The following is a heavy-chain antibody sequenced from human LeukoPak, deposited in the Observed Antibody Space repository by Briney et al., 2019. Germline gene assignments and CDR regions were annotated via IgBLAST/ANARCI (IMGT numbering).Heavy chain of an antibody. CDR1: GFTFDDYA. V-gene: IGHV3-9*01. J-gene: IGHJ4*02. CDR2: ISWNSGSI. Sequence: PGRSLRLSCAASGFTFDDYAMHWVRQAPGKGLEWVSGISWNSGSIGYADSVKGRFTISRDNAKNTLYLQMNSLRAEDTAVYFCARERKSSTSMDYWGQGTLVTVSS. CDR3: ARERKSSTSMDY. D-gene: IGHD2-2*01.